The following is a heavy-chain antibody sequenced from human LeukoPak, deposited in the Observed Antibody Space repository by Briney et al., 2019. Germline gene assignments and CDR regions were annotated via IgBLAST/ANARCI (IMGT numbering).Heavy chain of an antibody. J-gene: IGHJ4*02. D-gene: IGHD1-26*01. CDR1: GYTFTGYY. V-gene: IGHV1-2*02. CDR2: INPNSGGT. Sequence: ASVTVSCKASGYTFTGYYMHWVRQAPAQGLEWMGWINPNSGGTNYAQKFQGRVTMTRDTSISTAYMELSRLRSDDTAVYYCETGSIVGATIDYWGQGTLVTVSS. CDR3: ETGSIVGATIDY.